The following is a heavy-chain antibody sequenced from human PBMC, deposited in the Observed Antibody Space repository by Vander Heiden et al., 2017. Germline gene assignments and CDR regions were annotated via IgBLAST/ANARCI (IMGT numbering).Heavy chain of an antibody. D-gene: IGHD3-22*01. Sequence: QVQLVQSGAEVKKPGASVQVSCKASGYTFTGYYMHWVRQAPGQGLEWMGRINPNSGGTNYAQKFQGRVTMTRDTSISTAYMELSRLRSDDTAVYYCASWTSDPVPYYYDSSGYLLDYWGQGTLVTVSS. CDR1: GYTFTGYY. CDR2: INPNSGGT. V-gene: IGHV1-2*06. J-gene: IGHJ4*02. CDR3: ASWTSDPVPYYYDSSGYLLDY.